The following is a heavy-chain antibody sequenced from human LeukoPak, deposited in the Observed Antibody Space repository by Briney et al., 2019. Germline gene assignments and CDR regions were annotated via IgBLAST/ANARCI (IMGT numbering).Heavy chain of an antibody. Sequence: SSETLSLTCTVSGYSISSGYYWGWIRQPPGKGLEWIGSIYHSGSTYYNPSLKSRVTISVDTSKNQFSLKLSSVTAADTAVYYCARGSEVSPERTYYDFWSGYYGLYYYYMDVWGKGTTVTVSS. CDR2: IYHSGST. J-gene: IGHJ6*03. V-gene: IGHV4-38-2*02. D-gene: IGHD3-3*01. CDR1: GYSISSGYY. CDR3: ARGSEVSPERTYYDFWSGYYGLYYYYMDV.